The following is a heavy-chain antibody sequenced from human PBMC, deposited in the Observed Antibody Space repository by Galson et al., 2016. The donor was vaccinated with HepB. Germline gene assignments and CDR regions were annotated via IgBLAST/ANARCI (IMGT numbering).Heavy chain of an antibody. CDR3: ARGGGQELDYGDFYHLYGMDV. CDR1: GFTFSLFS. V-gene: IGHV3-48*02. D-gene: IGHD4-17*01. Sequence: SLRLSCAASGFTFSLFSMNWVRQAPGKGLEWGSYISSSGVTYYAASVTGRFSISRDNAENTLYLERSSLSDEDTAVYFCARGGGQELDYGDFYHLYGMDVWGPGTTVTVSS. J-gene: IGHJ6*02. CDR2: ISSSGVT.